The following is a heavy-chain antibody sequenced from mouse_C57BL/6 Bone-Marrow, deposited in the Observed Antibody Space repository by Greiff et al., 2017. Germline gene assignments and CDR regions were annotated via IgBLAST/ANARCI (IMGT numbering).Heavy chain of an antibody. CDR2: ISSGGDYI. Sequence: EVQVVESGEGLVKPGGSLKLSCAASGFTFSSYAMSWVRQTPEKRLEWVAYISSGGDYIYYADTVKGRFTISRDNARNTLYLQMSSLRSEDTAMYDGTRDFRWLLAYWGQGTLVTVSA. CDR1: GFTFSSYA. J-gene: IGHJ3*01. CDR3: TRDFRWLLAY. D-gene: IGHD2-3*01. V-gene: IGHV5-9-1*02.